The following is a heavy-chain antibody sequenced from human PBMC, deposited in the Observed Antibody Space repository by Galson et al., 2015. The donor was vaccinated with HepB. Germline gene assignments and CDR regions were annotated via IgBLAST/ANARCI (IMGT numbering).Heavy chain of an antibody. CDR1: GYTFTGYY. CDR2: INPNSGGT. Sequence: SVKVSCKASGYTFTGYYMHWVRQAPGQGLEWMGWINPNSGGTNYAQKFQGWVTMTRDTSISTAYMELSRLRSDDTAVYYCARDQRGIVVPSYGMDVWGQGTTVTVSS. J-gene: IGHJ6*02. V-gene: IGHV1-2*04. D-gene: IGHD2-2*01. CDR3: ARDQRGIVVPSYGMDV.